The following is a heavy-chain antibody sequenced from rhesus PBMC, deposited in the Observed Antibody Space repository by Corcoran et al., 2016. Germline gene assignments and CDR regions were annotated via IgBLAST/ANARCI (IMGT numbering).Heavy chain of an antibody. V-gene: IGHV4-76*01. CDR2: IYGRIGGT. CDR1: GGSISSNYD. D-gene: IGHD6-31*01. CDR3: ARRAGPFDY. J-gene: IGHJ4*01. Sequence: QVQLQESGPGVVKPSETLSLTCAVSGGSISSNYDWSRIRQPPGKGPEWIGYIYGRIGGTSYNPSLKSRATISKDASNNQFSLRLTSVTAADAAVYYCARRAGPFDYWGQGVLVTVSS.